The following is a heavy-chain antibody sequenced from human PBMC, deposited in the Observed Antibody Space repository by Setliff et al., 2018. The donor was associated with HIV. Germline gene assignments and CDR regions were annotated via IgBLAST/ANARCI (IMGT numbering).Heavy chain of an antibody. V-gene: IGHV4-61*09. CDR2: ISTTGST. Sequence: PSETLSLTCTVSGDSISRGSYFWIWIRQPAGKGLEWIGHISTTGSTNYNPSLKSRVIMSVDTSRNQFSLKLSSVTAADTAVYYCARDGPLEGSYRYYYYYMDVWGKGTTVTVSS. J-gene: IGHJ6*03. CDR1: GDSISRGSYF. D-gene: IGHD3-10*01. CDR3: ARDGPLEGSYRYYYYYMDV.